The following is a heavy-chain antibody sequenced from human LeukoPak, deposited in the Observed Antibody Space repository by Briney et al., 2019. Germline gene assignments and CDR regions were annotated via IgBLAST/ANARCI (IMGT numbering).Heavy chain of an antibody. CDR3: ARLLGSGSYKWEYYYYYIDV. J-gene: IGHJ6*03. CDR2: IYYSGST. V-gene: IGHV4-61*01. Sequence: PSETLSLTCAVSGGSISSNSYYWSWIRRPPGKGLEWIGYIYYSGSTNYNPSLQSRVTISVDTSKNQFSLKLSSVTAADTAVYYCARLLGSGSYKWEYYYYYIDVWGKGTTVTISS. CDR1: GGSISSNSYY. D-gene: IGHD3-10*01.